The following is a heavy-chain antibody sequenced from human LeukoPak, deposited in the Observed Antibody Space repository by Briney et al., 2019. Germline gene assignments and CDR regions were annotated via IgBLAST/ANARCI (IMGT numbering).Heavy chain of an antibody. CDR3: ARDGEMASDY. J-gene: IGHJ4*02. CDR2: IKSKTDGGTT. V-gene: IGHV3-15*05. Sequence: AGRSLRLSCAASGFTFSNAWMSWVRQAPGKGLEWVGRIKSKTDGGTTDYAAPVKGRFTISRNNAKNTLYLQMNSLRAEDTAVYYCARDGEMASDYWGQGTLVTVSS. CDR1: GFTFSNAW. D-gene: IGHD5-24*01.